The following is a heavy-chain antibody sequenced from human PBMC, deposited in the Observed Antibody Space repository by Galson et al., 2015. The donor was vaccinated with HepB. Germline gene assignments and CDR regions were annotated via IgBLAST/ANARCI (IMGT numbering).Heavy chain of an antibody. Sequence: SLRLSCAASGFTFSSYGMHWVRQAPGKGLEWVAVISYDGSNKYYADSVRGRFTISRDNSKNTLYLQMNSLRAEDMAVYYCAKGNSMGSSGYHTVGVLDYWGQGTLVTVSS. D-gene: IGHD3-22*01. CDR1: GFTFSSYG. CDR3: AKGNSMGSSGYHTVGVLDY. V-gene: IGHV3-30*18. J-gene: IGHJ4*02. CDR2: ISYDGSNK.